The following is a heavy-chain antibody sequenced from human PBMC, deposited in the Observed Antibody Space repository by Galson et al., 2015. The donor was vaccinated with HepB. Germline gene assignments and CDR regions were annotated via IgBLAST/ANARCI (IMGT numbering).Heavy chain of an antibody. CDR3: ARASGGYGYFDP. V-gene: IGHV3-48*02. CDR1: RFTFTSYA. D-gene: IGHD5-18*01. J-gene: IGHJ4*02. Sequence: SLRLSCAASRFTFTSYAMNWVRQAPGKGLEWVSYITSSSSTIYYVDSVKGRFTISRDNAKNSLYLQMNSLRDEDTAVYYCARASGGYGYFDPWGQGTLVTVSS. CDR2: ITSSSSTI.